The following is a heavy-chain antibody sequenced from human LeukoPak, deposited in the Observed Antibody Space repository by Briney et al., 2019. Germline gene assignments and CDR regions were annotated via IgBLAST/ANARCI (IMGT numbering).Heavy chain of an antibody. CDR1: GFTFSSYE. J-gene: IGHJ4*02. Sequence: GGSLRLSCAASGFTFSSYEMNWVRQAPGKGLEWFSYISSSGTTIYYADSVKGRFTISRDNAKNSLYLQMNSLRAEDTAVYYCATNLNYDREFDYWGQGTLVTVSS. D-gene: IGHD3-22*01. CDR2: ISSSGTTI. V-gene: IGHV3-48*03. CDR3: ATNLNYDREFDY.